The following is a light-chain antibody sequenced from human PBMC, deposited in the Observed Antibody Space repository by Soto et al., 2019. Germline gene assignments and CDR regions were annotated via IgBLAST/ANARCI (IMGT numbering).Light chain of an antibody. CDR1: QGISSY. CDR2: AAS. CDR3: QQYYSYPRGT. Sequence: AIRMTQSPSSLSASTGDRVTITCRASQGISSYLAWDQQKPGKAPKLLIYAASTLQSGVPSRFSGSGSGTDFTLTISCLQSEAFSTYYCQQYYSYPRGTFGQGTKVEIK. V-gene: IGKV1-8*01. J-gene: IGKJ1*01.